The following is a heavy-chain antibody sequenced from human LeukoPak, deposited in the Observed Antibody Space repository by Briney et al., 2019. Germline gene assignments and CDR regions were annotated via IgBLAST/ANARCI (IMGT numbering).Heavy chain of an antibody. Sequence: ASVKVSCKASGYTFTSYYMHWVRQAPGQGLEWMGIINPSGGSTGYAQKFQGRVTMARDTSPTTVYMELSSLRSEDTAVYYCARGLYDGMDVWGQGTTVTVSS. CDR2: INPSGGST. CDR3: ARGLYDGMDV. CDR1: GYTFTSYY. J-gene: IGHJ6*02. V-gene: IGHV1-46*01.